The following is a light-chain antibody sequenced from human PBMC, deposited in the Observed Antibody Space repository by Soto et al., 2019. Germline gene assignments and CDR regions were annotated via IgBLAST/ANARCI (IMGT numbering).Light chain of an antibody. CDR1: SSDVGDYNY. CDR2: DVS. V-gene: IGLV2-14*01. Sequence: LTQPASVSGSPGQSITISCTGTSSDVGDYNYVSWYQQHPGKAPKLIIYDVSDRPSGVSSRFSGSKSGNTASLTISGLQPEDEADYYCSSYTSSTPPYVFGTGTKVTVL. CDR3: SSYTSSTPPYV. J-gene: IGLJ1*01.